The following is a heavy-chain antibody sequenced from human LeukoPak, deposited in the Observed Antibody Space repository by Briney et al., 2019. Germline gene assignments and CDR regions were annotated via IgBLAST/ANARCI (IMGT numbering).Heavy chain of an antibody. D-gene: IGHD4-17*01. CDR3: ASAGDSTVFCYYYSMNV. V-gene: IGHV3-66*02. Sequence: LAGGSLRLSCAASGFTFSSYAMSWVRQAPGKGLEWVSLIYSGGSTYYADSVKGRFTISRDNSKNTLYLQMNSLRVEDTAVYYCASAGDSTVFCYYYSMNVWGKGTTVTVSS. CDR2: IYSGGST. J-gene: IGHJ6*03. CDR1: GFTFSSYA.